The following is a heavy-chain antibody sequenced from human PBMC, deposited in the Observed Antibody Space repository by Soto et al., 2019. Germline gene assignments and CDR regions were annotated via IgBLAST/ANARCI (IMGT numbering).Heavy chain of an antibody. D-gene: IGHD3-10*01. CDR1: GGTFSSYA. CDR3: ARDLRGRQYNWFDP. J-gene: IGHJ5*02. Sequence: SVKVSCKASGGTFSSYAISWVRQAPGQGLEWMGGIIPIFGTANYAQKFQGRVTITADESTSTAYMELSSLRSEDTAVYYCARDLRGRQYNWFDPWGQGTLVTVSS. V-gene: IGHV1-69*13. CDR2: IIPIFGTA.